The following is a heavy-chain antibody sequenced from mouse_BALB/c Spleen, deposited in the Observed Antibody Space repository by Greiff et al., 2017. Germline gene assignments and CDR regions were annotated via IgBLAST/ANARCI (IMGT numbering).Heavy chain of an antibody. CDR3: ARSGSGYVGDAMDY. J-gene: IGHJ4*01. V-gene: IGHV1S130*01. CDR1: GYTFTSSW. D-gene: IGHD3-1*01. CDR2: IHPNSGNT. Sequence: VQLQQSGSVLVRPGASVKLSCKASGYTFTSSWMHWAKQRPGQGLEWIGEIHPNSGNTNYNEKFKGKATLTVDTSSSTAYVDLSSLTSEDSAVYYCARSGSGYVGDAMDYWGQGTSVTVSS.